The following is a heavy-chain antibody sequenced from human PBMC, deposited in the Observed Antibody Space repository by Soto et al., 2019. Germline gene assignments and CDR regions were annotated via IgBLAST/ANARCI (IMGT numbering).Heavy chain of an antibody. Sequence: PSETLSLTCTVSGGSISSSSYYWGWIRQPPGKGLEWIGSIYYSGSTYYNPSLKSRVTISVDTSKNQFSLKLSSVTAADTAVYYCARQKRQGYYDSSGYYYFDYWGQGTLVTVSS. J-gene: IGHJ4*02. V-gene: IGHV4-39*01. CDR1: GGSISSSSYY. D-gene: IGHD3-22*01. CDR2: IYYSGST. CDR3: ARQKRQGYYDSSGYYYFDY.